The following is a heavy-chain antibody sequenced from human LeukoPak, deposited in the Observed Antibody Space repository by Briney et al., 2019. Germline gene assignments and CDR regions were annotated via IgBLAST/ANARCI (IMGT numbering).Heavy chain of an antibody. J-gene: IGHJ5*01. V-gene: IGHV4-59*08. D-gene: IGHD4-17*01. CDR1: GDSITNSY. CDR2: ISYGGST. Sequence: SETLSLTCTVSGDSITNSYWNWIQQPPGRGLEWIGRISYGGSTNYNPSLKSRVSISRDTSKNQFSLELTSVTAADTAIYSCAKRIIEARENGDSNWLDPWGQGTLVTVSS. CDR3: AKRIIEARENGDSNWLDP.